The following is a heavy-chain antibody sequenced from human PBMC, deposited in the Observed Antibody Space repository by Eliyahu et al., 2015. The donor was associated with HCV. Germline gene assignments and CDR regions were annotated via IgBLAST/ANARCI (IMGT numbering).Heavy chain of an antibody. V-gene: IGHV4-61*02. Sequence: QVQLQESGPGLVKPSQTLSLTCXVSGCSISSGSYYWSWIXPPAGKGLGWIGRIYTSGSTNYNPSLKSRVTISVDTSKNQFSLKLSSVTAADTAVYYCARDWYYYDSSGYYYPYYYGMDVWGQGTTVTVSS. CDR1: GCSISSGSYY. CDR3: ARDWYYYDSSGYYYPYYYGMDV. CDR2: IYTSGST. D-gene: IGHD3-22*01. J-gene: IGHJ6*02.